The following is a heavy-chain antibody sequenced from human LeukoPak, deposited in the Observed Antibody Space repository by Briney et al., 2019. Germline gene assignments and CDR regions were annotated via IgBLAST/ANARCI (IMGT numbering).Heavy chain of an antibody. J-gene: IGHJ4*02. CDR2: IIPIFGTA. CDR1: GGTFSSYA. D-gene: IGHD6-19*01. Sequence: GASVKVSCKASGGTFSSYAISWVRQAPGQGLEWMGGIIPIFGTANYAQKFQGRVTITADKSTSTAYMELSSLRSEDTAVYYCARELRGLVRGGGSFDYWGQGTLVTVSS. V-gene: IGHV1-69*06. CDR3: ARELRGLVRGGGSFDY.